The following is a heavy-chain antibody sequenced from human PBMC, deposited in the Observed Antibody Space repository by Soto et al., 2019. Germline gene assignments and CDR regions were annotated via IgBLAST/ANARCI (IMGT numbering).Heavy chain of an antibody. CDR1: GGSVSSGGYY. CDR3: ASVLRFLPDGYYYYGMDV. D-gene: IGHD3-3*01. CDR2: TYYSGST. V-gene: IGHV4-61*08. J-gene: IGHJ6*02. Sequence: PSETMSLTCPVAGGSVSSGGYYWSWIRQPPGKGLEWIGYTYYSGSTNYNPSLKSRVTISVDTSKNQFSLKLSSVTAADTAVYYCASVLRFLPDGYYYYGMDVWGQGTTVTVSS.